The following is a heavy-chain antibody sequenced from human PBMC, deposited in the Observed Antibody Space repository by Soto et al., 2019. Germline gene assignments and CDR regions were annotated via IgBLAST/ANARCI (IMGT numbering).Heavy chain of an antibody. J-gene: IGHJ4*02. CDR1: GFSLITSEVG. CDR3: AHRRRRGLSGPWNVGSFDY. CDR2: IYWDDDK. D-gene: IGHD3-9*01. Sequence: QITLRESGPTLVSPTQTLTLTCTFSGFSLITSEVGVGWIRQPPGKALEWLALIYWDDDKFYSPSLKSRVTITRDTSKNQVVLTMTNMDPMDAATYYCAHRRRRGLSGPWNVGSFDYWGQGTLVTVSS. V-gene: IGHV2-5*02.